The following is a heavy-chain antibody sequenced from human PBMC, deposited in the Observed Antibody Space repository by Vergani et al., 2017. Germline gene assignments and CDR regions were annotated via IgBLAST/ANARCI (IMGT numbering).Heavy chain of an antibody. CDR2: ISWNSGSI. CDR3: ARINRMGAARPNNPLYYFDY. J-gene: IGHJ4*02. Sequence: EVQLVESGGGLVQPGRSLRLSCAASGFTFDDYAMHWVRQAPGKGLEWVSGISWNSGSIGYADSVKGRFTISRDNAKNSLYLQMNSLRAEDTAVYYCARINRMGAARPNNPLYYFDYWGQGTLVTVSS. D-gene: IGHD6-6*01. CDR1: GFTFDDYA. V-gene: IGHV3-9*01.